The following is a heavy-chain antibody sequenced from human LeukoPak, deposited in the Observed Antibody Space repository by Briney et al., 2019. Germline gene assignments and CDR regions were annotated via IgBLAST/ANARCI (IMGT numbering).Heavy chain of an antibody. J-gene: IGHJ3*02. CDR2: TYYRSKWSN. V-gene: IGHV6-1*01. D-gene: IGHD4/OR15-4a*01. Sequence: SQTLSLTCVISGDSVSSNIAAWNWIRQSPSRGLEWLGRTYYRSKWSNDYADSVKSRITINPDTSKNQFSLQLNSVTPEDTAVYYCARFQGAVDAFDIWGQGTMVTVSS. CDR1: GDSVSSNIAA. CDR3: ARFQGAVDAFDI.